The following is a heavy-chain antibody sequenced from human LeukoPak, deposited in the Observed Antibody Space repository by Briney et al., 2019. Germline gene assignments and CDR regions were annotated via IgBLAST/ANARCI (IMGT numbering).Heavy chain of an antibody. CDR3: ARDDCSASSCQKHQNWFDP. V-gene: IGHV3-48*01. D-gene: IGHD2-2*01. Sequence: PGRSLRLSCAASGFTFSSYAMHWVRQAPGKGLEWVSYISRSITTIYYADSVKGRFTISRDNAENSLYLQMNGLRAEDTAVYYCARDDCSASSCQKHQNWFDPWGQGTLVTVSS. J-gene: IGHJ5*02. CDR2: ISRSITTI. CDR1: GFTFSSYA.